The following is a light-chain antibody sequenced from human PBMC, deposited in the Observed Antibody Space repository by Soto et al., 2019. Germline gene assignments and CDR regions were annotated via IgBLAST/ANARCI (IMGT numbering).Light chain of an antibody. V-gene: IGLV2-8*01. CDR2: EVS. J-gene: IGLJ2*01. CDR3: SSYAGKGV. CDR1: SSDVGDYNY. Sequence: QSVLTQPPSASGSPGQSVTISCTGTSSDVGDYNYVSWYQQHPGKAPKLMIYEVSKRPSGVPDRFSVSKSGNTASLTVSGLQAEDEADYYCSSYAGKGVFGGGTKLTVL.